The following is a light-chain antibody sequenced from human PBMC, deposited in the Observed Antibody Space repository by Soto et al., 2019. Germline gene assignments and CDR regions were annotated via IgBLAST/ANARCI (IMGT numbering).Light chain of an antibody. CDR2: DAS. J-gene: IGKJ4*01. CDR3: QQRSNWPS. V-gene: IGKV3-11*01. Sequence: EIVLTQSPATLSLSPGERATLSCRASQSVSSYLAWYQQKPGQAPRLLIYDASNRATGIPDRFSGSGSGTDFTLTISSLEPEDFAVYYCQQRSNWPSFGGGTKVDI. CDR1: QSVSSY.